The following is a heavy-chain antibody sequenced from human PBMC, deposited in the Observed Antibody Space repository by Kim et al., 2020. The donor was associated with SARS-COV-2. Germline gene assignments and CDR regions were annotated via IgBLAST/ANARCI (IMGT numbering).Heavy chain of an antibody. CDR1: GYSISSGYY. D-gene: IGHD3-22*01. CDR3: ARYDSSGSDFDY. V-gene: IGHV4-38-2*02. CDR2: IYHSGST. Sequence: SETLSLTCTVSGYSISSGYYWGWIRQPPGKGLEWIGSIYHSGSTYYNPSLKSRVTISVDTSKIQFSLKLSSVTAADTAVYYCARYDSSGSDFDYWGQGTLVTVSS. J-gene: IGHJ4*02.